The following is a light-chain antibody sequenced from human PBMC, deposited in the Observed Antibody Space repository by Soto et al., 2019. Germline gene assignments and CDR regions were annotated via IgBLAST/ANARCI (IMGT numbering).Light chain of an antibody. J-gene: IGLJ2*01. Sequence: QSALTQPASVSGSPGQSITISCTGTSSDIGSDYMVSWYQLHPGKAPKIIIYEGTRRTSGISSRFPVSMCGNTASLTISGRQREDEADYYCCEYGPRVNFVVVGGGTAFTVL. CDR2: EGT. V-gene: IGLV2-23*01. CDR1: SSDIGSDYM. CDR3: CEYGPRVNFVV.